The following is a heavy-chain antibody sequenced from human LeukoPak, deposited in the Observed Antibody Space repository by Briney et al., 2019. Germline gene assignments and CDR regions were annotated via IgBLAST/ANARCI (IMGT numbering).Heavy chain of an antibody. CDR1: GFTFDDYT. CDR2: ISWDGGST. D-gene: IGHD3-10*01. J-gene: IGHJ4*02. Sequence: GGSLRLSCAASGFTFDDYTMHWVRQAPGKGLEWVSLISWDGGSTYYADSVKGRFTISRDNSKNTLYLQMNSLRAEDTAVYYCANENYYGSGSYPDYWGQGTLVTVSS. CDR3: ANENYYGSGSYPDY. V-gene: IGHV3-43*01.